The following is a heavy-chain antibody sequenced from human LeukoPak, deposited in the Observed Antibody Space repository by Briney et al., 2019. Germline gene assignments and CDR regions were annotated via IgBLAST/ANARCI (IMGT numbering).Heavy chain of an antibody. J-gene: IGHJ4*02. D-gene: IGHD4-17*01. CDR3: AKNSGLRYGDYIN. CDR2: VSGSGGST. V-gene: IGHV3-23*01. CDR1: GFTFSSYG. Sequence: GGSLRLSCAASGFTFSSYGMSWVRQAPGKGLEWVSAVSGSGGSTYYADSVKGRFTISRDNSKNKRYLQMNSLRAEDTAVYYCAKNSGLRYGDYINWGQGTLVTVSS.